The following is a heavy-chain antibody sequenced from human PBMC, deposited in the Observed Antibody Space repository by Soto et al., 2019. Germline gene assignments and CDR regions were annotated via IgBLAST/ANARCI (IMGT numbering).Heavy chain of an antibody. CDR3: AKGGGSYYRHPRIDH. Sequence: QVQLVESGGGVVQPGRSLRLSCAASGFTFSTYGMHWVLQAPGKGLEWVAVMSYDGSNKYYADSVRGRFTISRDNSKNTLYLQMNSLRVEDTAVYYCAKGGGSYYRHPRIDHWGQGTLLTVSS. D-gene: IGHD1-26*01. J-gene: IGHJ4*02. CDR1: GFTFSTYG. CDR2: MSYDGSNK. V-gene: IGHV3-30*18.